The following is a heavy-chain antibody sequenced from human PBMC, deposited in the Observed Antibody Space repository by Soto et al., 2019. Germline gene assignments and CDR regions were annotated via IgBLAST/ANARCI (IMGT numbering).Heavy chain of an antibody. CDR3: AKGWLVRGGQFDY. CDR2: ISSSGGIT. CDR1: GFTFSNYV. D-gene: IGHD6-19*01. Sequence: EVQLLEPGGNLVQPGGSLRLSCAASGFTFSNYVMSWVRQAPGKGLEWVSGISSSGGITYYADSVQGRFTISRDNSKNTLYLQMNSLRSEDTAIYYCAKGWLVRGGQFDYWGQGTLVTVSS. J-gene: IGHJ4*02. V-gene: IGHV3-23*01.